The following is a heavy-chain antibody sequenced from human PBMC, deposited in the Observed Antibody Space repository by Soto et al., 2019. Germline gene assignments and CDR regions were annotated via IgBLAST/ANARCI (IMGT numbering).Heavy chain of an antibody. J-gene: IGHJ6*02. D-gene: IGHD2-15*01. CDR3: AIEDKYDYGMDV. CDR1: GCTFSSYA. Sequence: ASVKVSCKASGCTFSSYAISWVRQAPGQGLEWMGGIIPIFGTANYAQKFKGRVTITADKSKSTAYMELSRLRSDDKAVYYCAIEDKYDYGMDVWGQGTPVTVSS. CDR2: IIPIFGTA. V-gene: IGHV1-69*06.